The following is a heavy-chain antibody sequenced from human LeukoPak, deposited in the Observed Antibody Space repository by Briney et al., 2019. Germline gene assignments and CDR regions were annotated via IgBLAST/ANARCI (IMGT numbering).Heavy chain of an antibody. CDR1: GDSLSRSSYY. CDR2: FYYSGYS. CDR3: ARDVPNWGLVGATYYGMDV. V-gene: IGHV4-39*07. D-gene: IGHD1-26*01. J-gene: IGHJ6*02. Sequence: SETLSLTCTVSGDSLSRSSYYCGWIRQPPGKGLEWIGSFYYSGYSYYNPSLKSRVTISLDTSKNQFSLKLSSVTAADTAVYYCARDVPNWGLVGATYYGMDVWGQGTTVTVSS.